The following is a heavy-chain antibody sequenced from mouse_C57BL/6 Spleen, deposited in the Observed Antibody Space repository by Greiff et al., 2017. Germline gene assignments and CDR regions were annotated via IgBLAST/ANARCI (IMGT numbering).Heavy chain of an antibody. J-gene: IGHJ1*03. CDR1: GFTFSDYG. Sequence: EVKLVESGGGLVKPGGSLKLSCAASGFTFSDYGMHWVRQAPEKGLEWVAYISSGSSTNYYADTVKGRFTISRDNAKNTLFLQMTSLRSEDTAMYYCATTGTDWYFDVWGTGTTVTVSS. CDR3: ATTGTDWYFDV. D-gene: IGHD4-1*01. CDR2: ISSGSSTN. V-gene: IGHV5-17*01.